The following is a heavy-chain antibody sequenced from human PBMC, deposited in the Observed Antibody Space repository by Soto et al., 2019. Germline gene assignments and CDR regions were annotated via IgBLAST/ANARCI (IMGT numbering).Heavy chain of an antibody. CDR2: IYYSGIT. V-gene: IGHV4-59*01. D-gene: IGHD1-20*01. CDR1: GGSISSYY. Sequence: PSETLSLTCTVSGGSISSYYWSWIRQPPGKVLEWIGYIYYSGITNYNPSLKSRVTISVDTSKNQFSLKLSSVTAADTAVYYCARYKSNYYYGMDVWGQGTTVTVSS. CDR3: ARYKSNYYYGMDV. J-gene: IGHJ6*02.